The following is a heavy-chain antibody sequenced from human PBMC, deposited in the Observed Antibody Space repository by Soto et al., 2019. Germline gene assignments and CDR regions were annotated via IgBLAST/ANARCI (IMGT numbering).Heavy chain of an antibody. CDR2: ISSSGSTI. V-gene: IGHV3-48*03. CDR3: ALDQGGYSYGEGGWFDP. J-gene: IGHJ5*02. D-gene: IGHD5-18*01. Sequence: EVQLVESGGGLVQPGGSLRLSCAASGFTFSSYEMNWVRQAPGKGLEWVSYISSSGSTIYYADSVKGRFTISRDNAKNSLYLQMNSLRAEDTAIYYCALDQGGYSYGEGGWFDPWGQGTLVTVSS. CDR1: GFTFSSYE.